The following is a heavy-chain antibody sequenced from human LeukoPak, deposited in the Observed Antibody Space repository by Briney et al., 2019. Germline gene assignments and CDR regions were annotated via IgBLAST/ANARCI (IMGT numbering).Heavy chain of an antibody. CDR3: ATGRLQFNLFDY. V-gene: IGHV3-23*01. CDR1: GFTFSSYG. D-gene: IGHD5-24*01. J-gene: IGHJ4*02. CDR2: ISGSGGST. Sequence: GGSLRLSCAASGFTFSSYGMSWVRQAPGKGLEWVSAISGSGGSTYYADSVKGRFTISRDNSKNTLYLQMNSLRAEDTAVYYCATGRLQFNLFDYWGQGTLVTVSS.